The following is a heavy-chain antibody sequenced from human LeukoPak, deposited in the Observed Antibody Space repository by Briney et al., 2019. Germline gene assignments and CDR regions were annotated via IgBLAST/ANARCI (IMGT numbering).Heavy chain of an antibody. CDR3: ARNPISNYDILTGYFTGEFDY. D-gene: IGHD3-9*01. Sequence: GGSLRLSCAASGFTFSSYAMHWVRQAPGKGLEWVAVLSYDGSNKYYADSVKGRFTNSRYNSNDTLYLQMNSLRAEDTAVYYCARNPISNYDILTGYFTGEFDYWGQGTLVTVSS. J-gene: IGHJ4*02. CDR2: LSYDGSNK. CDR1: GFTFSSYA. V-gene: IGHV3-30*04.